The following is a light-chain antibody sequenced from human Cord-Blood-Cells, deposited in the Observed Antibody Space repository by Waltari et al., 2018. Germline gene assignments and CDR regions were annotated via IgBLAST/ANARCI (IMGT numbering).Light chain of an antibody. CDR1: SSDDGGYNY. CDR3: SSYAGSNKV. J-gene: IGLJ3*02. CDR2: EVS. Sequence: QSALTQPPSAPGSPGPSVTITCPGTSSDDGGYNYVSWYQQHPGKAPKLMIYEVSKRPSGVPDRFSGSKSGNTASLTVSGLQAEDEADYYCSSYAGSNKVFGGGTKLTVL. V-gene: IGLV2-8*01.